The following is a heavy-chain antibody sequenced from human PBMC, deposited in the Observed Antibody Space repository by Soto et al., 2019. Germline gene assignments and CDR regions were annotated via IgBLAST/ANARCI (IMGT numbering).Heavy chain of an antibody. J-gene: IGHJ1*01. CDR2: IYYSGST. CDR1: GGSMISSSYS. D-gene: IGHD2-21*01. V-gene: IGHV4-39*01. CDR3: ARRAIWDDSDEYFQH. Sequence: TCTVSGGSMISSSYSWGCIRQPPGKWLEWIGSIYYSGSTYYNPSLKSRVTISVDTSKNQFSLKLSSVTAADTAVYYCARRAIWDDSDEYFQHWGQGTLGTVSS.